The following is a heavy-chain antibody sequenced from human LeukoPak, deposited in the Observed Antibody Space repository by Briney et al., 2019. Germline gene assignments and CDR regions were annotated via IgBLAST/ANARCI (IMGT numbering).Heavy chain of an antibody. CDR1: GFTFINAW. CDR3: TTDWTL. Sequence: GGSLRLSCAVSGFTFINAWMGWVRQAPGKGLEWVGQIKRTNQGGTTEYAAPVKGRFTISRDDSKNTLYLQMNSVKIEDTAVYYCTTDWTLRGQGPLVTVSS. V-gene: IGHV3-15*01. J-gene: IGHJ4*02. CDR2: IKRTNQGGTT. D-gene: IGHD3/OR15-3a*01.